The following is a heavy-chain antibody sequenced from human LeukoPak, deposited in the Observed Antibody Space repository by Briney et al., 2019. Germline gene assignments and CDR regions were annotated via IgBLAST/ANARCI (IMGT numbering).Heavy chain of an antibody. CDR3: ARGVEPLAANTLAY. J-gene: IGHJ4*02. CDR1: GFTVITNE. Sequence: PGGSLRLSCAPSGFTVITNEMTWVRQAPGKGLEWVSVLYSDGNTKYADSVQGRFTISRDNSKNTLYLEMNSLSPDDTAVYYCARGVEPLAANTLAYWGQGTLVTVSS. CDR2: LYSDGNT. D-gene: IGHD1-14*01. V-gene: IGHV3-53*01.